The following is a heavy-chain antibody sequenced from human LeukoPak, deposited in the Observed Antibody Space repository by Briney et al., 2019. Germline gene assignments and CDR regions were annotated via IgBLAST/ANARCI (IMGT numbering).Heavy chain of an antibody. Sequence: GGSLRLSCAASGFTFSSYGMHWVRQAPGKGLEWVAIIWYDGSNKYYADSVKGRFTISRDNSKNTLFLQMNSLRAEDTAVYYCVSEDTAMVTLDYWGQGTLVTVSS. CDR2: IWYDGSNK. D-gene: IGHD5-18*01. J-gene: IGHJ4*02. V-gene: IGHV3-30*19. CDR1: GFTFSSYG. CDR3: VSEDTAMVTLDY.